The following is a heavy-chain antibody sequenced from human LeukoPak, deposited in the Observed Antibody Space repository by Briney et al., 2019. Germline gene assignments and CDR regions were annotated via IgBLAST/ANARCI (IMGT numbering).Heavy chain of an antibody. CDR2: ISYDGSNK. CDR1: GFTVSSNF. Sequence: PGGSLRLSCAASGFTVSSNFMSWVRQAPGKGLEWVAVISYDGSNKYYADSVKGRFTISRDNSKNTLYLQMNSLRAEDTAVYYCARDRGNYYDSSVIYFDYWGQGTLVTVSS. V-gene: IGHV3-30*03. CDR3: ARDRGNYYDSSVIYFDY. J-gene: IGHJ4*02. D-gene: IGHD3-22*01.